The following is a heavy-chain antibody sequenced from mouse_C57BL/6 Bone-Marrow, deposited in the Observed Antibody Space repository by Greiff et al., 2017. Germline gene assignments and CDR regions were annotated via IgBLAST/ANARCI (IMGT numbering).Heavy chain of an antibody. D-gene: IGHD2-10*01. CDR3: ARWDLLPGW. CDR2: IYPGDGDT. Sequence: QVQLQQSGPELVKPGASVKISCKASGYAFSSSWMTWVKQRPGKGLEWIGRIYPGDGDTNYNGKFKGKATLTADKSSSTAYMQLSSLTSEDSAVYFCARWDLLPGWWGQGTLVTVSA. V-gene: IGHV1-82*01. J-gene: IGHJ3*02. CDR1: GYAFSSSW.